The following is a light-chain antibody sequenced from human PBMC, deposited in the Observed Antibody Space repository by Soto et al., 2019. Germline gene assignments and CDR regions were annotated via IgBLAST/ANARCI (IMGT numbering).Light chain of an antibody. V-gene: IGKV3-20*01. CDR1: QSVSSSY. Sequence: EIVLTQSPGTLSLSPGERATLSCRASQSVSSSYLAWYQQKTGQAPRLLIYGASSRATGIPDRFSGSGSGTDFTLTIRRLEPEDFAVYYCQQYCSSPWTVGQGTKVEI. J-gene: IGKJ1*01. CDR3: QQYCSSPWT. CDR2: GAS.